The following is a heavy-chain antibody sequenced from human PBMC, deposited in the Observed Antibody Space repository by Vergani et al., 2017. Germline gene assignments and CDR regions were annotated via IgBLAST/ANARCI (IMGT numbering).Heavy chain of an antibody. V-gene: IGHV5-10-1*03. CDR2: IDPSDSYT. CDR3: ARLRELQYGDHWYFDL. Sequence: EVQLVQSGAEVKKPGESLRISCKGSGYSFTSYWISWVRQMPGKGLEWMGRIDPSDSYTNYSPSFQGHVTISADKSISTAYLQWSSLKASDTAMYYCARLRELQYGDHWYFDLWGRGTLVTVSS. CDR1: GYSFTSYW. D-gene: IGHD1-26*01. J-gene: IGHJ2*01.